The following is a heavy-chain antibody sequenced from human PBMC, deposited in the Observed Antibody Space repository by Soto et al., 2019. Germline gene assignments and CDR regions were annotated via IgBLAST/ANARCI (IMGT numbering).Heavy chain of an antibody. CDR3: ANLPLVRALVFDY. Sequence: GGSLRLSCAASGFTFSNYVMSWVRQAPGKGLEWVSSISGSGDNTYYADSVKGRFTISRDNSKNTLFLQMNSLRAEDTAVYYCANLPLVRALVFDYWGQGTLVTAPQ. J-gene: IGHJ4*02. V-gene: IGHV3-23*01. CDR2: ISGSGDNT. D-gene: IGHD3-10*01. CDR1: GFTFSNYV.